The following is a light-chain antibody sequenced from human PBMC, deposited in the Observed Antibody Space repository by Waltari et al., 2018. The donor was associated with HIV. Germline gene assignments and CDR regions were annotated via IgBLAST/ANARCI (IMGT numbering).Light chain of an antibody. CDR2: AAS. J-gene: IGKJ2*01. Sequence: DIQMTQSPSSLYVSVGDRVIITCRASQDISNNLAWYQQKPGTVPKLLIYAASTLQSGVPSRFSGSGSGTDFTLTIDSLQPEDIATYYCQKYNTAPYTFGQGTNLEI. CDR3: QKYNTAPYT. V-gene: IGKV1-27*01. CDR1: QDISNN.